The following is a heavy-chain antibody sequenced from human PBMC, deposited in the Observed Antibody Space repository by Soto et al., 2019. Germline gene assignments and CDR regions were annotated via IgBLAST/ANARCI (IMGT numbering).Heavy chain of an antibody. CDR2: ISAYNGNT. CDR3: ARDHKPGYSSGWYGYYYYGMDV. CDR1: GYTFTSYG. V-gene: IGHV1-18*01. D-gene: IGHD6-19*01. Sequence: VASVKVSCKASGYTFTSYGISWVRQAPGQGLEWMGWISAYNGNTNYAQKLQGRVTMTTDTSTSTAYMELRSLRSDDTAVYYCARDHKPGYSSGWYGYYYYGMDVWG. J-gene: IGHJ6*02.